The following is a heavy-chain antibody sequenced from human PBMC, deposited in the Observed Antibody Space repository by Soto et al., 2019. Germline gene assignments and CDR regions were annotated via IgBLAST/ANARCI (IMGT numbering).Heavy chain of an antibody. CDR1: GFTFSDYG. CDR2: ISYDGSNK. J-gene: IGHJ4*02. D-gene: IGHD3-10*01. Sequence: GGSLRLSCAVSGFTFSDYGMHWVRQTPGKGLEWVALISYDGSNKYYADSVKGRFAISRDNSKNTLYVQMNSLRAEDTAVYYCAKDVMVRGVYTGLFDCWGQGTLVTVSS. V-gene: IGHV3-30*18. CDR3: AKDVMVRGVYTGLFDC.